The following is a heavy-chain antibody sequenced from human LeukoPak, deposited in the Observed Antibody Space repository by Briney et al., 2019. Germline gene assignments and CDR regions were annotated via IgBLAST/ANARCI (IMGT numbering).Heavy chain of an antibody. CDR1: GGSISRYY. D-gene: IGHD3-16*01. CDR3: ARFTPQGYGWGGYNRFDP. J-gene: IGHJ5*02. V-gene: IGHV4-59*01. Sequence: PSETLSLTCTVSGGSISRYYWNWIRQPPGKGLEWIGYIYYSGSTNYNPSLKSRVTISVDTSKNQFSLNLTSVTAADTAVYYCARFTPQGYGWGGYNRFDPWGQGTLVTVSS. CDR2: IYYSGST.